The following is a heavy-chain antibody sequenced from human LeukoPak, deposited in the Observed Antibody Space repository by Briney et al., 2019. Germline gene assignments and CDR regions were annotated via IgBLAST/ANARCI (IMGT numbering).Heavy chain of an antibody. D-gene: IGHD3-22*01. Sequence: GGSLRLSCTASGFTLSRHGMHWVRQAPGKGLEWVAVISNDGSNKYYADSVKGRFTISRDTYKNTLYLQMNSLRAEDTAVYYCARQDYFDSSVLDYWGQGTLVTVSS. V-gene: IGHV3-30*03. CDR3: ARQDYFDSSVLDY. J-gene: IGHJ4*02. CDR2: ISNDGSNK. CDR1: GFTLSRHG.